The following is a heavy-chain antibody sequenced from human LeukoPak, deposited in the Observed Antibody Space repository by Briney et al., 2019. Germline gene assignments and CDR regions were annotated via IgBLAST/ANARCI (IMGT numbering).Heavy chain of an antibody. CDR2: ISAYNGNT. CDR3: AFSRYYLQGSYYYMDV. V-gene: IGHV1-18*01. J-gene: IGHJ6*03. D-gene: IGHD2/OR15-2a*01. Sequence: ASVKVSCKASGYTFTSYGISWVRQAPGQGLEWMGWISAYNGNTNYAQKLQGRVTMTTDTSTSTAYMELRSLRSDDTAVYYCAFSRYYLQGSYYYMDVWGKGTTVTISS. CDR1: GYTFTSYG.